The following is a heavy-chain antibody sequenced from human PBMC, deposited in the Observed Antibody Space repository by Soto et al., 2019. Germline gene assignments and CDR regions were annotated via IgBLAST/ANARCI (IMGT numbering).Heavy chain of an antibody. V-gene: IGHV3-15*01. J-gene: IGHJ4*02. D-gene: IGHD3-16*01. CDR1: GFPFIDAW. CDR3: STALRRDSVLGAY. CDR2: IRSNADGGTT. Sequence: EVRLVESGGGSVKPGGSLRLSCAASGFPFIDAWMTWVRQAPGKGLQWIGRIRSNADGGTTDLAASVRGRFSISRDDSKDTLYLHMNSLEIHDTAVYFCSTALRRDSVLGAYWGQGTLVSVSS.